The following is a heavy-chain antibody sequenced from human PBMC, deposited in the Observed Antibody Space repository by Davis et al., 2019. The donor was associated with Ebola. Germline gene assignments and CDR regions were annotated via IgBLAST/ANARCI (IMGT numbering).Heavy chain of an antibody. Sequence: GGSLRLSCAASGFTFTSYAMHWVRQAPGQRLEWMGWINAGNGNTKYSQKFQGRVTITRDTSASTAYMELSSLRSEDTAVYYCARLYGMDVWGKGTTVTVSS. V-gene: IGHV1-3*01. J-gene: IGHJ6*04. CDR2: INAGNGNT. CDR3: ARLYGMDV. CDR1: GFTFTSYA.